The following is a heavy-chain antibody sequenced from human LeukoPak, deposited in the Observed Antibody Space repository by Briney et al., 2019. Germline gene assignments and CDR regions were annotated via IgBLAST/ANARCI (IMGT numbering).Heavy chain of an antibody. CDR2: INPNSGGT. D-gene: IGHD2-21*02. CDR1: GYTFTGYY. Sequence: ASVKVPCKASGYTFTGYYMHRVRQAPGQGLEWMGWINPNSGGTNYAQKFQGRVTMTRDTSISTAYMELSRLRSDDTAVYYCARDPVIVVVTASLGHYYYGMDVWGQGTTVTVSS. V-gene: IGHV1-2*02. J-gene: IGHJ6*02. CDR3: ARDPVIVVVTASLGHYYYGMDV.